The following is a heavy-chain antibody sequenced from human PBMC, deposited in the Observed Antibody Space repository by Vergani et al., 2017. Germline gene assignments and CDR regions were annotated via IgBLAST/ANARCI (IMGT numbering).Heavy chain of an antibody. CDR1: GGSINTGAYY. CDR3: AIELSYYYCSCSDDYNPYYYEGMDV. Sequence: QVQLQESGPRLVRPSQTLSLTCTVSGGSINTGAYYWSWIRQPAGKGLEWIGRVYTSGMTNYNPSLKSRVTILVDRSKSQLSLKLTSVTAGDTAVYFCAIELSYYYCSCSDDYNPYYYEGMDVWGPGTTVTVSS. D-gene: IGHD3-10*01. CDR2: VYTSGMT. J-gene: IGHJ6*02. V-gene: IGHV4-61*02.